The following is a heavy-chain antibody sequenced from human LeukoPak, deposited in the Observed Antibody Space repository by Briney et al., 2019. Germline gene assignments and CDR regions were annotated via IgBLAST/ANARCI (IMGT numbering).Heavy chain of an antibody. D-gene: IGHD6-19*01. Sequence: GGSLRLSCAASGFTFSNAWMSWVRQAPGKGLEWVGRIKSKTDGGTTDYAAPVKGRFTISRDDSKNTLYLQMNSLKTEDTAVYYCTTKLYSSGWYVNDYWGQGTLVTVSS. V-gene: IGHV3-15*01. J-gene: IGHJ4*02. CDR2: IKSKTDGGTT. CDR1: GFTFSNAW. CDR3: TTKLYSSGWYVNDY.